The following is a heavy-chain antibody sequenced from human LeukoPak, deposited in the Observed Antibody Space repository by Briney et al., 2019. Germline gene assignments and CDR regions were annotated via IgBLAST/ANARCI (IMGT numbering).Heavy chain of an antibody. CDR3: ATRLAAAGTGSFDY. V-gene: IGHV4-59*12. CDR1: GDSISSYY. Sequence: SETLSLTCTVSGDSISSYYWSWIRQPPGKGLEWIGYIYYSGSTNYNPSLKSRVTISVDTSKNKFSLKLSSVTAADTAVYYCATRLAAAGTGSFDYWGQGTLVTVSS. J-gene: IGHJ4*02. D-gene: IGHD6-13*01. CDR2: IYYSGST.